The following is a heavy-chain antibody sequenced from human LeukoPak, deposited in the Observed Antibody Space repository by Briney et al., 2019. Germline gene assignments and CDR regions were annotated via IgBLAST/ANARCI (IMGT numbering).Heavy chain of an antibody. CDR3: ARHEGYDGSSWFKGHDAFDI. Sequence: SETLSLTCAVYGGSFSGYYWSWIRQPPGKGLEWIGEINHSGSTNYNPSLKSRVTISVDTSKNQFSLKLSSVTAADTAVYYCARHEGYDGSSWFKGHDAFDIWGQGTMVTVSS. J-gene: IGHJ3*02. D-gene: IGHD6-13*01. CDR2: INHSGST. V-gene: IGHV4-34*01. CDR1: GGSFSGYY.